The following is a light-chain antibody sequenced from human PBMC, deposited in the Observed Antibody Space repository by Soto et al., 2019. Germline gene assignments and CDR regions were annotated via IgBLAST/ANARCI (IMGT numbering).Light chain of an antibody. Sequence: QSVLTQPPSVSAAPGQKVTISCSGSSSNIASYYVSWYQQLPGTAPKLLIYENNKRPSGIPDRFSGSKSDTSATLDITGLQTGDEADYYCGAWDSSLSAGVFGGGTKVTVL. V-gene: IGLV1-51*02. CDR3: GAWDSSLSAGV. J-gene: IGLJ3*02. CDR1: SSNIASYY. CDR2: ENN.